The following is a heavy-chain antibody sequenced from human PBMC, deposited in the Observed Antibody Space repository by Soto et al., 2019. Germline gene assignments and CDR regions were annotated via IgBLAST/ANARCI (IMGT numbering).Heavy chain of an antibody. Sequence: QVQLVQSGAEVKKPGASVKVSCKASGYTFTSYDINWVRQATGQGLEWMGWMNPNSGNTGYAQKFQGRVTMTRNTSISTAYMELSSLRSEDTAVYYCASGVVPADHYSYYYYMDVWGKGTTVTVSS. V-gene: IGHV1-8*01. J-gene: IGHJ6*03. CDR2: MNPNSGNT. CDR1: GYTFTSYD. D-gene: IGHD2-2*01. CDR3: ASGVVPADHYSYYYYMDV.